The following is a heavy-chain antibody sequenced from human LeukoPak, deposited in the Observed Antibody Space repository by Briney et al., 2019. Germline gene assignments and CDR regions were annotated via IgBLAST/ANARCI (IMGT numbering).Heavy chain of an antibody. D-gene: IGHD6-19*01. CDR3: AREGAAVAGPAFDY. V-gene: IGHV1-2*02. CDR1: GYTFTGYY. Sequence: ASVKVSCKASGYTFTGYYMHWVRQAPGQGLEWMGWINPNSGGTNYAQKFQGRVTMTTDTSTSTAYMELRSLRSDDTAVYYCAREGAAVAGPAFDYWGQGTLVTVSS. J-gene: IGHJ4*02. CDR2: INPNSGGT.